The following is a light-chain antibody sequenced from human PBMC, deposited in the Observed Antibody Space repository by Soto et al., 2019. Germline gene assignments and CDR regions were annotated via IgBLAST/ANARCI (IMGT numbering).Light chain of an antibody. CDR1: QNVGGSY. Sequence: EIVLTQSPGPLSLSPGERATLSCRASQNVGGSYLAWYQQKPGQAPRLLIYGASSRATGIPDRLSGSGSGTDFTLTISRLEPEDFAVYYCQQYGSSLWTFGQGTKVEIK. CDR2: GAS. CDR3: QQYGSSLWT. J-gene: IGKJ1*01. V-gene: IGKV3-20*01.